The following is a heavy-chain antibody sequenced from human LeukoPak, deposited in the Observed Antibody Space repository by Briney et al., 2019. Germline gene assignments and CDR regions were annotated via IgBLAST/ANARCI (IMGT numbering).Heavy chain of an antibody. CDR3: AKDYYDSSGYYWMGEKDY. Sequence: SGGSLRLSCAASGFTFSSYGMHWVRQAPGKGLEWVAVISYDGSNKYYADSVKGRFTISRDNSKNTLYLQMNSLRAEDTAVYYCAKDYYDSSGYYWMGEKDYWGQGTLVTVSS. V-gene: IGHV3-30*18. D-gene: IGHD3-22*01. CDR2: ISYDGSNK. J-gene: IGHJ4*02. CDR1: GFTFSSYG.